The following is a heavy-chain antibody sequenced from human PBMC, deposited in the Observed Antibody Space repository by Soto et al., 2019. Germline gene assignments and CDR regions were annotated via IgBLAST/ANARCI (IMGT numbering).Heavy chain of an antibody. D-gene: IGHD3-16*01. J-gene: IGHJ4*02. CDR2: ISSSGAAT. Sequence: EVQLVESGGGLVQPGGSLKLSCAAAGFAFSSSSMHWVRQAPGKGLEYVATISSSGAATLYANSVKGRFTISRDNSKNTVYLQVGSLSAEDVAVYYCARVRRGLFGGFAYWGQGILVTVSS. CDR3: ARVRRGLFGGFAY. CDR1: GFAFSSSS. V-gene: IGHV3-64*01.